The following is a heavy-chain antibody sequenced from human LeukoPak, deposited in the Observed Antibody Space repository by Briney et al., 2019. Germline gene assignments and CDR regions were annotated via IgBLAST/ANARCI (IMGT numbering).Heavy chain of an antibody. CDR3: AKDRGPGGWIYDAFDI. V-gene: IGHV3-30*02. CDR2: IRYDGSNK. Sequence: GGSLRLSCAASGFTFSSYGMHWVRQAPGKGLEWVAFIRYDGSNKYYADSVKGRFTISRDNSKNTLYLQMNSLRAEDTAVYYCAKDRGPGGWIYDAFDIWGQGTMVTVSS. D-gene: IGHD6-19*01. CDR1: GFTFSSYG. J-gene: IGHJ3*02.